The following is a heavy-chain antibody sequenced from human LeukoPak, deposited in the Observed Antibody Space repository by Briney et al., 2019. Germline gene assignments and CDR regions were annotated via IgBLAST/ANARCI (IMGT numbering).Heavy chain of an antibody. J-gene: IGHJ4*02. CDR2: IRSKAYGGTT. D-gene: IGHD3-10*01. CDR1: GFPFDDYA. CDR3: TRDEFGENDY. V-gene: IGHV3-49*04. Sequence: PGRSLSLSLTASGFPFDDYAMSWVRQAPGKGLEWVGFIRSKAYGGTTEYAAAVKGRFTISRDDSKSIAYLQMNSLKTEDTAVYYCTRDEFGENDYWGQGTLVTVSS.